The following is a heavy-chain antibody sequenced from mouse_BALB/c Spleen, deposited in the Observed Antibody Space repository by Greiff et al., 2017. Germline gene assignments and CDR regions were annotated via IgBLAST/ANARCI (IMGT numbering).Heavy chain of an antibody. J-gene: IGHJ4*01. CDR2: ISSGSSTI. CDR1: GFTFSSFG. CDR3: ARGKGNAMDY. V-gene: IGHV5-17*02. Sequence: EVKLVESGGGLVQPGGSRKLSCAASGFTFSSFGMHWVRQAPEKGLEWVAYISSGSSTIYYADTVKGRFTISRDNPKNTLFLQMTSLRSEDTAMYYCARGKGNAMDYWGQGTSVTVSS.